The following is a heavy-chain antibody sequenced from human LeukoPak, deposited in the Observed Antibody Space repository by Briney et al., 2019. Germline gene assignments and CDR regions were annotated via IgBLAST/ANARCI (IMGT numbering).Heavy chain of an antibody. Sequence: GGSLRLSCAASGFTFSSYSMSWVRQAPGKGLEWVSGISDSGGRICYADSVKGRFTISRDNSKNTVYLQMNSLRVDDTAVYYCVKRIASQDFFSRGDWGQGTLVTVSS. J-gene: IGHJ4*02. CDR2: ISDSGGRI. CDR1: GFTFSSYS. V-gene: IGHV3-23*01. CDR3: VKRIASQDFFSRGD. D-gene: IGHD2-21*01.